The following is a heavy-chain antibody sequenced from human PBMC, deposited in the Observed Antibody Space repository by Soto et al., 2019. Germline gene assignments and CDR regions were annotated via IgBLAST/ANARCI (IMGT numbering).Heavy chain of an antibody. J-gene: IGHJ4*02. D-gene: IGHD3-22*01. V-gene: IGHV3-30*02. CDR3: ARESSSGGRDSLDY. CDR1: GFTFSNHG. CDR2: IRYDGSNR. Sequence: GGSLRLSCAASGFTFSNHGMHWIRQAPGKGLEWVALIRYDGSNRFYADSVRGRFTISRDISENTVFLQMNSLRAEDTAVYYCARESSSGGRDSLDYWGQGTLVTVSS.